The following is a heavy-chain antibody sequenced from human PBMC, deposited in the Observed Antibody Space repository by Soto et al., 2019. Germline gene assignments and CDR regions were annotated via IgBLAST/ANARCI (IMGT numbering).Heavy chain of an antibody. J-gene: IGHJ6*03. D-gene: IGHD4-4*01. CDR2: ISSSSSTI. Sequence: DVQLVESGGGLVQPGGSLRLSCAASGFTFSSYSMNWVRQAPGKGLEWGSYISSSSSTIYYADSVKGRFTISRDNAKNSLYLQMNSLRAEDTAVYYCARNPTVRTYYYYYMDVWGKGTTVTVSS. CDR3: ARNPTVRTYYYYYMDV. CDR1: GFTFSSYS. V-gene: IGHV3-48*01.